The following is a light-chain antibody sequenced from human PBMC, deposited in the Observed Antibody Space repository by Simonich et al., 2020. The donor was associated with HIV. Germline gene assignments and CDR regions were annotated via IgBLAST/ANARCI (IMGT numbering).Light chain of an antibody. CDR2: EVS. V-gene: IGLV2-14*03. Sequence: QSALTQPASVSGSPGQSITISCTGTSSDVGGYNYVSWDQQHPGKAPQLMISEVSMRPSGVSNRFSGSKSGNTASLTISGLQAEDEADYYCSSYTSTSTRVFGGGTKLTVL. J-gene: IGLJ3*02. CDR3: SSYTSTSTRV. CDR1: SSDVGGYNY.